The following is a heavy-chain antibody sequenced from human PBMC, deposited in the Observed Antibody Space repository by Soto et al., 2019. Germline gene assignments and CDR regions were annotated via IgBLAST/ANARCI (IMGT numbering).Heavy chain of an antibody. J-gene: IGHJ4*02. V-gene: IGHV3-23*01. D-gene: IGHD2-15*01. CDR2: ISGSGGST. CDR1: GFTFSDYA. Sequence: PGGSLRLSCAASGFTFSDYAMSWVRQAPGKGLEWVSGISGSGGSTYYADSVKGRFTISRDNSKNTLYLQMNSLRAEDTAVYYCAKCGGYCSGGSGYARRLCSEFDYWGQGTLVTVSS. CDR3: AKCGGYCSGGSGYARRLCSEFDY.